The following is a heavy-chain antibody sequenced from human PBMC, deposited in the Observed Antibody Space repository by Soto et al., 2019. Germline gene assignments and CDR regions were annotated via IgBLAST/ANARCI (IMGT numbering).Heavy chain of an antibody. J-gene: IGHJ6*02. D-gene: IGHD1-26*01. CDR2: ISYDGSNK. V-gene: IGHV3-30*18. CDR1: GFTFSSYG. CDR3: AKDREHYYYYGKDV. Sequence: GGSLRLSCAASGFTFSSYGMHWVRQAPGKGLEWVAVISYDGSNKYYADSVKGRFTISRDNSKNTLYLQMNSLRAEDTAVYYCAKDREHYYYYGKDVWGQGTTVTVSS.